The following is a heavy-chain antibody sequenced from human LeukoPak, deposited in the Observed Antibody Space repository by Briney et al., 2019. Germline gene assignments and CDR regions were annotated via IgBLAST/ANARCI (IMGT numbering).Heavy chain of an antibody. J-gene: IGHJ4*02. V-gene: IGHV1-2*02. CDR2: INPNSGGT. CDR1: GYTFTGYY. Sequence: GASVKVSCKASGYTFTGYYMHWVRQAPGQGLEWMGWINPNSGGTNYAQKFQGRVTMTRDTSISTAYMELSRLRSDDTAVYYCARGLVRIAVAGVDYWGQGTLVTVSS. CDR3: ARGLVRIAVAGVDY. D-gene: IGHD6-19*01.